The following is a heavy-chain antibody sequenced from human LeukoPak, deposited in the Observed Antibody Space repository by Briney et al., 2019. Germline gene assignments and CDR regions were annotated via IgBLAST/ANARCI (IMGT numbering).Heavy chain of an antibody. CDR2: IYHSGST. CDR3: AREWGKDYYDSSGYYHTGYFQH. CDR1: GYSISSGYY. V-gene: IGHV4-38-2*02. D-gene: IGHD3-22*01. Sequence: PSETLSLTCTVSGYSISSGYYWGWIRQPPGKGLEWIGSIYHSGSTYYNPSLKSRVTISVDTSKNQFSLKLSSVTAADTAVYYCAREWGKDYYDSSGYYHTGYFQHWGQGTLVTVSS. J-gene: IGHJ1*01.